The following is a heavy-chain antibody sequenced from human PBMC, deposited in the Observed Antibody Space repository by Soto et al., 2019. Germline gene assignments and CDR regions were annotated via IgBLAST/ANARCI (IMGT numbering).Heavy chain of an antibody. Sequence: GASVKVSCKASGYSFTTYGFIWVRQAPGQGLEWMGWINPYNGNTKYAQKVQGRVTMTTDTSTSTAYMELRSLRSDDTAVYYCAKGAGWEPQYYFDYWGQGTLVTVSS. CDR3: AKGAGWEPQYYFDY. CDR2: INPYNGNT. J-gene: IGHJ4*02. D-gene: IGHD1-26*01. CDR1: GYSFTTYG. V-gene: IGHV1-18*01.